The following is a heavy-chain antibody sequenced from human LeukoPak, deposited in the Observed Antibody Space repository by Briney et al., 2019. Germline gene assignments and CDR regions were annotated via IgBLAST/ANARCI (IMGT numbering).Heavy chain of an antibody. Sequence: ASVKVSCKASGYTFTSYAMHWVRQAPGQRLEWMEWINAGNGNTKYSQKFQGRVTITRDTSASTAYMELSSLRSEDTAVYYCASEAAAGKPYFDYWGQGTLVTVSS. CDR3: ASEAAAGKPYFDY. V-gene: IGHV1-3*01. J-gene: IGHJ4*02. CDR1: GYTFTSYA. D-gene: IGHD6-13*01. CDR2: INAGNGNT.